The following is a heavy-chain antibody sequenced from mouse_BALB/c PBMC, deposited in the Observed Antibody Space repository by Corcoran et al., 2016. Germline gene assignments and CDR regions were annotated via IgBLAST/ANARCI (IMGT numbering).Heavy chain of an antibody. V-gene: IGHV9-3-1*01. J-gene: IGHJ4*01. CDR3: ASGVPCAMDY. CDR2: INTYTGKP. Sequence: QIQLVQSGPELKKPGESVQISCKAAGYTFTNYGMNWVKQAPGKGLKWMGWINTYTGKPTYAAAFKGRFAFSLDTSASTVYLQINNLKNEDTATYFGASGVPCAMDYWGQGTSVTVSS. CDR1: GYTFTNYG.